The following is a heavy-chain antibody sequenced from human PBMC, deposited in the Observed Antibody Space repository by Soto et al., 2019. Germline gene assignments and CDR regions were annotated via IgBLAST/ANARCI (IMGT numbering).Heavy chain of an antibody. V-gene: IGHV1-58*01. CDR3: AAGRYDYYDSSGYRYFDY. Sequence: VASVQVSCKASGFTFTSSAVQWVRQARGQRLEWIGWIVVGSGNTNYAQKFQERVTITRDMSTSTAYMELSSLRSEDTAVYYCAAGRYDYYDSSGYRYFDYWGQGTLVTVSS. CDR1: GFTFTSSA. J-gene: IGHJ4*02. D-gene: IGHD3-22*01. CDR2: IVVGSGNT.